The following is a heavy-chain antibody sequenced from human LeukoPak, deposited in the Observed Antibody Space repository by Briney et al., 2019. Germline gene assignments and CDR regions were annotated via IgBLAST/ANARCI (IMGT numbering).Heavy chain of an antibody. D-gene: IGHD2-2*01. CDR3: AKGGHCSSTDCHDGRMDV. CDR1: GFTFDNYG. J-gene: IGHJ6*04. Sequence: PGGSLRLSCAASGFTFDNYGMSWVRQAPGKGLEWVSSISGSGDTTYYADSVKGRFTISRDNSKNTLYLQMSSLRAEDTAVYSCAKGGHCSSTDCHDGRMDVWGKGTTVTVSS. CDR2: ISGSGDTT. V-gene: IGHV3-23*01.